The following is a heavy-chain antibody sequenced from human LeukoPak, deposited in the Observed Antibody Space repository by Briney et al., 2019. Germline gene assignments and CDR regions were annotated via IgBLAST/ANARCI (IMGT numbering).Heavy chain of an antibody. CDR1: GGTLSSYT. V-gene: IGHV1-69*04. D-gene: IGHD6-13*01. CDR3: ARDIAAAGTKQARYYYYMDV. J-gene: IGHJ6*03. Sequence: SVKVSCKASGGTLSSYTISWVRQAPGQGLEWMGRIIPILGIANYAQKFQGRVTITADKSTSTAYMELSSLRSEDTAVYYCARDIAAAGTKQARYYYYMDVWGKGTTVTVSS. CDR2: IIPILGIA.